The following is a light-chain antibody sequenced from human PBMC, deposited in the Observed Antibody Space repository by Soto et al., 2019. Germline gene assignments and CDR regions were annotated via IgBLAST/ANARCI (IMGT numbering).Light chain of an antibody. CDR3: CSYAGGSNV. CDR1: NSDVGSYEF. V-gene: IGLV2-23*03. J-gene: IGLJ1*01. CDR2: EGS. Sequence: QSALTQPASVSESPGQSITISCTGTNSDVGSYEFVSWYQQYPGKAPKLMIYEGSKRPSGVSDRFSGSKSGNTASLTISGLQAEDEADYFCCSYAGGSNVFGAGTKLTVL.